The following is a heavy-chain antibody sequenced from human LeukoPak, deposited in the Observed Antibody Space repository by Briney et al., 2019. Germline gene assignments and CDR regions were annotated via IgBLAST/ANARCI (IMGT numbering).Heavy chain of an antibody. D-gene: IGHD3-22*01. V-gene: IGHV4-34*01. Sequence: PSETLSLTCAVSGGSISSGGYSWSWIRQPPGKGLEWIGEINHSGSTNYNPSLKSRVTISVDTSKNQFSLKLSSVTAADTAVYYCARYLRGYYYVGNNWFDPWGQGTLVTVSS. CDR1: GGSISSGGYS. CDR3: ARYLRGYYYVGNNWFDP. CDR2: INHSGST. J-gene: IGHJ5*02.